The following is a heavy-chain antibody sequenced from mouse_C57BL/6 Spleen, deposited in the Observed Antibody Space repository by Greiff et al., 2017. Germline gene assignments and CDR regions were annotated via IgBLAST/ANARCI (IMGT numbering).Heavy chain of an antibody. CDR3: ARDDGYSLYAMDY. CDR2: ISYSGST. CDR1: GYSITSGYD. Sequence: EVHLVESGPGMVKPSQSLSLTCTVTGYSITSGYDWHCLRHFPGNKLEWMGYISYSGSTNYNPSLKSRISITHDTSKNHFFLKLNSVTTEDTATNYCARDDGYSLYAMDYWGQGTSVTVSS. D-gene: IGHD2-3*01. V-gene: IGHV3-1*01. J-gene: IGHJ4*01.